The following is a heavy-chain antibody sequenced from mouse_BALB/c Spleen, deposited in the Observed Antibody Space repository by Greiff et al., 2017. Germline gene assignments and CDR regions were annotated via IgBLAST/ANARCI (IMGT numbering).Heavy chain of an antibody. Sequence: VQLMESGPGLVQPSQSLSITCTASGFSLTSYGVHWVRQSPGKGLEWLGVIWSGGSTDYNAAFISRLSISKDNSKSQVFFKMNSLQADDTAIYYCAREFLYYGNCYYAMDVWGQGTSVTVSS. CDR1: GFSLTSYG. J-gene: IGHJ4*01. V-gene: IGHV2-4-1*01. CDR3: AREFLYYGNCYYAMDV. CDR2: IWSGGST. D-gene: IGHD2-1*01.